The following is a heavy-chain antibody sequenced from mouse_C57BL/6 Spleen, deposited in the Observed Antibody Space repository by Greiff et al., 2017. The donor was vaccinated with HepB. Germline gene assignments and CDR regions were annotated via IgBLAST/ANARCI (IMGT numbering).Heavy chain of an antibody. V-gene: IGHV5-17*01. CDR3: ARPYSNYWFAY. CDR1: GFTFSDYG. CDR2: ISSGSSTI. D-gene: IGHD2-5*01. J-gene: IGHJ3*01. Sequence: EVKLVESGGGLVKPGGSLKLSCAASGFTFSDYGMHWVRQAPEKGLEWVAYISSGSSTIYYADTVKVRFTISRDNAKNTLFLQMTSLRSEDTAMYYCARPYSNYWFAYWGQGTLVTVSA.